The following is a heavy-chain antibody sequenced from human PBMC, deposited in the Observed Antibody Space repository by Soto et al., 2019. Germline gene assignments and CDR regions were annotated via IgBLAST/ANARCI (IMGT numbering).Heavy chain of an antibody. V-gene: IGHV1-8*01. CDR2: MNPNSGNT. CDR1: GYTFTSYD. D-gene: IGHD1-20*01. CDR3: ARGRITGTRYYYYGIGV. Sequence: ASVKVSCKASGYTFTSYDINWVRQATGQGLEWMGWMNPNSGNTDTSTSTAYMELRSLRSDDTAVYYCARGRITGTRYYYYGIGVWGQGTTVTVSS. J-gene: IGHJ6*02.